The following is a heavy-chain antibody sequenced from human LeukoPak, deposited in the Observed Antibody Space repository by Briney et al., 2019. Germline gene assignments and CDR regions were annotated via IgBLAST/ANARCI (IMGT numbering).Heavy chain of an antibody. CDR2: IKQDGSEK. CDR1: GFTFSSYA. D-gene: IGHD3-16*01. J-gene: IGHJ4*02. V-gene: IGHV3-7*04. Sequence: GGSLRLSCAASGFTFSSYAMSWVRQAPGKGLEWVANIKQDGSEKYYVDSVKGRFTISRDNAKNSLYLQMNSLRAEDTAVYYCARAHYDYAWGSRGYFDYWGQGTLVTVSS. CDR3: ARAHYDYAWGSRGYFDY.